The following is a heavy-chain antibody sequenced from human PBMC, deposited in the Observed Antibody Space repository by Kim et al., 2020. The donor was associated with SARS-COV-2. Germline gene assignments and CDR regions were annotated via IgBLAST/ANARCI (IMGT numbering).Heavy chain of an antibody. CDR2: INHSGST. Sequence: SETLSLTCAVYGGSFSGYYWSWIRQPPGKGLEWIGEINHSGSTNYNPSLKSRVTISVDTSKNQFSLKLSSVTAADTAVYYCARGGYCSSTSCYYFDYCGQGTLVTVSS. D-gene: IGHD2-2*01. V-gene: IGHV4-34*01. CDR1: GGSFSGYY. CDR3: ARGGYCSSTSCYYFDY. J-gene: IGHJ4*02.